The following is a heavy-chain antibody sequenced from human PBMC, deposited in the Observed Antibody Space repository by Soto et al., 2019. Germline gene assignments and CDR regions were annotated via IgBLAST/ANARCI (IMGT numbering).Heavy chain of an antibody. V-gene: IGHV4-59*08. CDR3: GSLAVAGTPFDY. J-gene: IGHJ4*02. Sequence: SETLSLTCTVSGGSISSYYWSWIRQPPGKGLEWIGYIYYSGSTNYNPSLKSRVTISVDTSKNQFSLKLSSVTAADTAVYYCGSLAVAGTPFDYWGQGTLVTVSS. CDR2: IYYSGST. CDR1: GGSISSYY. D-gene: IGHD6-19*01.